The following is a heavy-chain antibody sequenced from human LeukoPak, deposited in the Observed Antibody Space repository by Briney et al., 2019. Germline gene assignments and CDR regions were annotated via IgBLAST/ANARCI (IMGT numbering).Heavy chain of an antibody. CDR3: ARSSFLWYFDS. CDR2: ILPGGGST. Sequence: ASVKVSCKASGYTFTNYYIHCMRRAPGQGLEWMGVILPGGGSTSYAQKFQGRVTMTRDMSTNTVYMVLSSLRSEDTAVYYCARSSFLWYFDSWGQGTLVTVSS. CDR1: GYTFTNYY. J-gene: IGHJ4*02. V-gene: IGHV1-46*01. D-gene: IGHD3-16*01.